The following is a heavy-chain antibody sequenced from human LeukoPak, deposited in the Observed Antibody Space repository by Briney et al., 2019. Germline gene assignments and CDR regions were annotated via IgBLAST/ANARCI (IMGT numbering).Heavy chain of an antibody. D-gene: IGHD3-22*01. V-gene: IGHV4-34*01. CDR3: ARDSSGFDY. CDR2: INHSGST. J-gene: IGHJ4*02. CDR1: GGSFSGYY. Sequence: SETLSLTCAVYGGSFSGYYWSWIRQPPGKGLEWIGEINHSGSTNYNPSLKSRVTISVDTSKNQFSLKLSFVTAADTAVYYCARDSSGFDYWGQGTLVTVSS.